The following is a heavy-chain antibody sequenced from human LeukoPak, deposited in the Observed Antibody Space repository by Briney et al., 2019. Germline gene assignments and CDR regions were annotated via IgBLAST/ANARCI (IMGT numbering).Heavy chain of an antibody. V-gene: IGHV3-23*01. CDR2: ISGSGGST. J-gene: IGHJ4*02. Sequence: GGSLRLSCAASGFTFSSYAMSWVRQAPGKGLEWVSVISGSGGSTYYADSVKGRFTISRDNSKNTLYLQMNSLRAEDTAVYYCAKDMGARGYSYGYPVGYFDYWGQGTLVTVSS. CDR3: AKDMGARGYSYGYPVGYFDY. D-gene: IGHD5-18*01. CDR1: GFTFSSYA.